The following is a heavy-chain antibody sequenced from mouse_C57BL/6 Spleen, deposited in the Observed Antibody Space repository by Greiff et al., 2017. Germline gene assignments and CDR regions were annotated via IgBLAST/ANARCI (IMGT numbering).Heavy chain of an antibody. D-gene: IGHD1-1*01. V-gene: IGHV5-16*01. CDR2: INYDGSST. CDR1: GFTFSDYY. Sequence: EVKVVESEGGLVQPGSSMKLSCTASGFTFSDYYMDWVRQVPEKGLEWVANINYDGSSTYYLDSLKSRFIISRDNAKNILYLQMSSLKSEDTATYYCARLDYGSSYWYFDVWGTGTTVTVSS. CDR3: ARLDYGSSYWYFDV. J-gene: IGHJ1*03.